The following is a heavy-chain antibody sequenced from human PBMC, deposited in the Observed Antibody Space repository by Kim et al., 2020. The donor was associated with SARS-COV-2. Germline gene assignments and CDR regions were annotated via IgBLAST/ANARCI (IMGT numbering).Heavy chain of an antibody. CDR2: IYYSGST. Sequence: SETLSLTCTVSGGSVRSGSYYWSWIRQPPGKGLEWIGYIYYSGSTNYNPSLRSRVTISIDTSKNQFSLKVSSVTAADTAVYYCARDVSFVVTPGDYYYGMDVWGQGTTVTVSS. CDR3: ARDVSFVVTPGDYYYGMDV. CDR1: GGSVRSGSYY. J-gene: IGHJ6*02. V-gene: IGHV4-61*01. D-gene: IGHD2-21*01.